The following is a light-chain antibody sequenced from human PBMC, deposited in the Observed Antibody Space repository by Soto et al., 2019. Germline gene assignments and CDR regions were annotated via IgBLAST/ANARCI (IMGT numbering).Light chain of an antibody. J-gene: IGLJ2*01. CDR1: SIDVGSYNL. V-gene: IGLV2-23*02. CDR2: EVS. CDR3: CSYAGSSTSLV. Sequence: QSALTQPASVSGSPGQSITISCTGTSIDVGSYNLVSWYQQHPGKAPKLMIYEVSKRPSGVSNRFSGSKSGNTASLTISGLQAEDEADYYCCSYAGSSTSLVLGGGTQLTVL.